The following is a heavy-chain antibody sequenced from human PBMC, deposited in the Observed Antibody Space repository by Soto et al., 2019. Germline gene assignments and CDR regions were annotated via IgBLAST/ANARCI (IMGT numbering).Heavy chain of an antibody. Sequence: QVQLVQSGAEVKKPGASVKVSCKASGYSFTSYGISWVRQAPGQGLEWMGWINVFSGYTKYSHNFEGRVTMTTDTSTNTGYMELTGLRSDDTAVYYCARGRGGWHLGGDYWGQGVPVTVSS. CDR3: ARGRGGWHLGGDY. CDR2: INVFSGYT. D-gene: IGHD6-19*01. CDR1: GYSFTSYG. V-gene: IGHV1-18*01. J-gene: IGHJ4*02.